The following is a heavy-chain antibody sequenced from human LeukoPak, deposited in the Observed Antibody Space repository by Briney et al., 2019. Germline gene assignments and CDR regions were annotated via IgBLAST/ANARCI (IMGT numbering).Heavy chain of an antibody. Sequence: PGGSLRLSCAASGFTFSDFPMIWVRQAPGKGLEWVSSIFPSSDEIHYADSVKGRFTISRDNSKNTLYLQMNSLRAEDTAVYYCARDDSSGYHYWGQGTLVTVSS. V-gene: IGHV3-23*01. D-gene: IGHD3-22*01. CDR3: ARDDSSGYHY. CDR1: GFTFSDFP. CDR2: IFPSSDEI. J-gene: IGHJ4*02.